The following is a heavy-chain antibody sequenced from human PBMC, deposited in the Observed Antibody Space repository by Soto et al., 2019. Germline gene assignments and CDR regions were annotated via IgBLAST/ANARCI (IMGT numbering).Heavy chain of an antibody. CDR3: ARGFGGSSTWDY. Sequence: SETLSLTCTVSGGSISSRNYYWGWIRQPPGKGLEWIGRIYYSGSTYYNPSLKSRVIISVDTAKNQFSLKLNSVTAADTAVDCCARGFGGSSTWDYWGQGTLVTVSS. CDR2: IYYSGST. J-gene: IGHJ4*02. CDR1: GGSISSRNYY. D-gene: IGHD3-16*01. V-gene: IGHV4-39*01.